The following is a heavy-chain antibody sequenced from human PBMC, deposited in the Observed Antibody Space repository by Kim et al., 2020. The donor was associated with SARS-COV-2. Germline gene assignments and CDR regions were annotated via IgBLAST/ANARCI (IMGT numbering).Heavy chain of an antibody. J-gene: IGHJ4*02. D-gene: IGHD4-4*01. CDR3: AKVTTITAPFYDY. V-gene: IGHV3-23*01. Sequence: YADPVQGRVTISRDNSKNALNLEMNSLRAEDTALYYCAKVTTITAPFYDYWGQGTLVTVSS.